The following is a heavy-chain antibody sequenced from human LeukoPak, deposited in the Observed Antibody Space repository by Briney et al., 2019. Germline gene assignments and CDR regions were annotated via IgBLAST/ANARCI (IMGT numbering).Heavy chain of an antibody. Sequence: SETLSLTCAVYGGSFSGYYWSWIRQPPGKGLEWIGENNHSGSTNYNPSLKSRVTISVDTSKNQFSLKLSSVTAADTAVYYCARGGNHNWFDPWGQGTLVTVSS. CDR3: ARGGNHNWFDP. CDR2: NNHSGST. D-gene: IGHD3-10*01. V-gene: IGHV4-34*01. J-gene: IGHJ5*02. CDR1: GGSFSGYY.